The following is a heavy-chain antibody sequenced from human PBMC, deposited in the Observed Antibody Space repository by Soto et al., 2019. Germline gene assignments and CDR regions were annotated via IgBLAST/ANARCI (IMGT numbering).Heavy chain of an antibody. V-gene: IGHV1-46*03. CDR3: SRVYPPRDHLGNLPGAF. CDR1: GYTFTSYY. CDR2: INPSGGST. D-gene: IGHD3-10*01. J-gene: IGHJ4*02. Sequence: QVQLVQSGAEVMQPGASVKVSCKASGYTFTSYYIQWVRQAPGQGLEWMGIINPSGGSTNYAQKFQVRVTMTRDTSPSSLSMELSSLRSEDTAIYCCSRVYPPRDHLGNLPGAFWGQGTLVTVSS.